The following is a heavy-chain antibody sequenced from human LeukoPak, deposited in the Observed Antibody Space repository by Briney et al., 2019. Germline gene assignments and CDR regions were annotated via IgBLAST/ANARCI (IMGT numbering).Heavy chain of an antibody. J-gene: IGHJ4*02. D-gene: IGHD3-10*01. CDR2: IVVGSGNT. Sequence: GASVKVSCKASGFTFTSSAMQWVRQARGQRLEWIGWIVVGSGNTNYAQKFQERVTITRDMSTSTAYMELSSLRSEDTAVYYCARASGSGSVSSPYYFDYWGQGTLVTVSS. CDR1: GFTFTSSA. V-gene: IGHV1-58*02. CDR3: ARASGSGSVSSPYYFDY.